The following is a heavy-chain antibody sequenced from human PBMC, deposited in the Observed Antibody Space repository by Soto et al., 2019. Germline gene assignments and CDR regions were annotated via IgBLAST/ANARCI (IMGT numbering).Heavy chain of an antibody. J-gene: IGHJ1*01. CDR1: GYTFTSYA. CDR2: INAGNGNT. V-gene: IGHV1-3*01. CDR3: ARDRRCTNGVCSEYFQH. D-gene: IGHD2-8*01. Sequence: GASVKVSCKASGYTFTSYAMHWVRQAPGQRLEWMGWINAGNGNTKYSQKFQGRVTITRDTSASTAYMELSSLRSEDTAVYYCARDRRCTNGVCSEYFQHWGQGTLVTVS.